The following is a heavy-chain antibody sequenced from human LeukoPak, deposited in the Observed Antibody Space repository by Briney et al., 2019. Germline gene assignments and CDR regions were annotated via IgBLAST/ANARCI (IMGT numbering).Heavy chain of an antibody. V-gene: IGHV5-51*01. CDR3: ARRITVSAFDI. D-gene: IGHD5/OR15-5a*01. Sequence: GESLKISCKGSGYSFTSYWIGWVRQMPGKGLEWMGIIYPGDSDTRYSPSFQGKVTISANKSISTAYLQWSSLKASDTAMYYCARRITVSAFDIWGQGTMVTVSS. CDR2: IYPGDSDT. J-gene: IGHJ3*02. CDR1: GYSFTSYW.